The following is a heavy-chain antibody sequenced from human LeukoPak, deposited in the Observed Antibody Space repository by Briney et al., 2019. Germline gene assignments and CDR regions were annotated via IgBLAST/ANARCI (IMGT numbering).Heavy chain of an antibody. Sequence: SETLSLTCTVSGDSISSSSYYWGWIRQPPGKGLEWIGNINYSGRTYYNPSLKSRVTISVDTSKNQFSLKLSSVTAADTAMYYCAREDSGVWRALDVWGQGTMVTVSS. CDR2: INYSGRT. J-gene: IGHJ3*01. CDR1: GDSISSSSYY. V-gene: IGHV4-39*07. CDR3: AREDSGVWRALDV. D-gene: IGHD3-16*01.